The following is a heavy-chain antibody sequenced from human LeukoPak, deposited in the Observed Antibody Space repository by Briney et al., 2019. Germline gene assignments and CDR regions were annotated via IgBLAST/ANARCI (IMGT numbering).Heavy chain of an antibody. V-gene: IGHV1-18*01. CDR2: ISVSSSNT. CDR1: RYTFVNYG. Sequence: PRASVKVSCKASRYTFVNYGITWVRQAPGQGLEWMGWISVSSSNTNYARKFQGRVTMTRDTSISTAYMELSRLRSDDTAVYYCARANEGIYCSSTSCYNTLDAFDIWGQGTMVTVSS. CDR3: ARANEGIYCSSTSCYNTLDAFDI. J-gene: IGHJ3*02. D-gene: IGHD2-2*02.